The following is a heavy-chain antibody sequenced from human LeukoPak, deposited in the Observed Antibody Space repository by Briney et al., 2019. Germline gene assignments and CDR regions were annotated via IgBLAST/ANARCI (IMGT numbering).Heavy chain of an antibody. CDR3: AKAYGSGSYYNGYFDY. CDR1: GFTFGDYA. CDR2: ISWNSGSI. Sequence: PGGSLRLSCAASGFTFGDYAMHWVRQAPGKGLEWVSGISWNSGSIGYADSVKGRFTISRDNAKNSLYLQMNSLRAEDTALYYCAKAYGSGSYYNGYFDYWGQGTLVTVSS. J-gene: IGHJ4*02. D-gene: IGHD3-10*01. V-gene: IGHV3-9*01.